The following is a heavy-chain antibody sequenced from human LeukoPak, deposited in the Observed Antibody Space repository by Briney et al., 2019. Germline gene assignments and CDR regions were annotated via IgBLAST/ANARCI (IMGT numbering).Heavy chain of an antibody. CDR3: ARDRSWFGEFYFDY. D-gene: IGHD3-10*01. V-gene: IGHV3-11*01. Sequence: GGYLRLSCAASGFTFSDYYMSWIRQAPGKGLEWVSYISSSGSTIYYADSVKGRFTISRDNAKNSLYLQMNSLRAEDTAVYYCARDRSWFGEFYFDYWGQGTLVTVSS. CDR2: ISSSGSTI. CDR1: GFTFSDYY. J-gene: IGHJ4*02.